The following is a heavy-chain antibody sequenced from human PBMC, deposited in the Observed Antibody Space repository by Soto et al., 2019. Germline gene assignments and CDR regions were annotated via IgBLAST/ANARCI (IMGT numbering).Heavy chain of an antibody. J-gene: IGHJ4*02. Sequence: ASVNVSCKASGYTFTGYYMHWVRQAPGQGLELMGWINPNSGGTNYAQKFQGRVTMTRXXXXXXAXMXLXXLXSDXTAVYYCAREVKGIAAAGNHWGQGTLVTVSS. CDR2: INPNSGGT. CDR1: GYTFTGYY. V-gene: IGHV1-2*02. CDR3: AREVKGIAAAGNH. D-gene: IGHD6-13*01.